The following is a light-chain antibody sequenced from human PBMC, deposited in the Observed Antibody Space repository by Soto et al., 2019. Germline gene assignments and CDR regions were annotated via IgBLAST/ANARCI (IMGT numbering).Light chain of an antibody. CDR2: EVT. J-gene: IGLJ3*02. CDR1: SSDVGGYNY. Sequence: QSALTQPASVSGSPGQSINISCTGTSSDVGGYNYVSWYQQHPGKAPKFMIYEVTNRPSGVSNRFSGSKSGNTATLTISGLQAEDEADDYCSSYTSSSTPWVFGGGTKLTVL. V-gene: IGLV2-14*01. CDR3: SSYTSSSTPWV.